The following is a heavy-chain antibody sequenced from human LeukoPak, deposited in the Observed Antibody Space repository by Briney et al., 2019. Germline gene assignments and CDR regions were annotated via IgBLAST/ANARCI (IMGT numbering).Heavy chain of an antibody. V-gene: IGHV6-1*01. CDR1: GDSVTSNSAT. CDR3: ASVTGYSSSWYGRPSSLCFDP. CDR2: TNYKTKWYS. D-gene: IGHD6-13*01. J-gene: IGHJ5*02. Sequence: PSETLSLTCAISGDSVTSNSATWNWIRPSPSIDLEWLVRTNYKTKWYSGYAVSVKSRITINPDSSKNQFYLQLNSVTHEDTAVYDCASVTGYSSSWYGRPSSLCFDPWGQGILVTVSS.